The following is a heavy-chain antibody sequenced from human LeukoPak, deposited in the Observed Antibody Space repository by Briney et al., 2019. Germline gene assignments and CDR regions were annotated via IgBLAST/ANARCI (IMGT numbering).Heavy chain of an antibody. V-gene: IGHV4-59*08. CDR1: GASITSDY. CDR2: IHFSGST. Sequence: SETLSLTCTVSGASITSDYWSWIRQPPGKGLEWIGYIHFSGSTNYSPSLKSRVAISLDTSKRYFSLKLSSGTAADTAVYYCAKSSATYHEGFDYWGQGTLATVSP. D-gene: IGHD1-14*01. J-gene: IGHJ4*02. CDR3: AKSSATYHEGFDY.